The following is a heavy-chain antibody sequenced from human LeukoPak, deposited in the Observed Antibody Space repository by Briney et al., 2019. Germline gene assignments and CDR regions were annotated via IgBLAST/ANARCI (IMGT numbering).Heavy chain of an antibody. V-gene: IGHV3-9*01. D-gene: IGHD2-2*01. Sequence: PGGSLRLSCAASGFTFDDYAMHWVRQAPGKGLEWVSGISWNSGSIGYADSVKGRFTISRDSAKNSLYLQMNSLRAEDTALYYCAKDLRRYCSSTSCYEFDYWGQGTLVTVSS. CDR2: ISWNSGSI. J-gene: IGHJ4*02. CDR1: GFTFDDYA. CDR3: AKDLRRYCSSTSCYEFDY.